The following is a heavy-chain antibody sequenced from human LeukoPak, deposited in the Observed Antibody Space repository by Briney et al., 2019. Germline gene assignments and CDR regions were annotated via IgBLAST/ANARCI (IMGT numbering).Heavy chain of an antibody. V-gene: IGHV4-61*01. CDR2: VDYSGGP. CDR3: ASGGIYYVLDY. CDR1: GGSVSSNHYY. D-gene: IGHD3-22*01. J-gene: IGHJ4*02. Sequence: SETLSLTCSVSGGSVSSNHYYWSWIRQSPGKGLEWIGYVDYSGGPNYNPSLKSRVTISVDASKNQFSLRLSSITAADTAVYYCASGGIYYVLDYWGQGTLVTVPS.